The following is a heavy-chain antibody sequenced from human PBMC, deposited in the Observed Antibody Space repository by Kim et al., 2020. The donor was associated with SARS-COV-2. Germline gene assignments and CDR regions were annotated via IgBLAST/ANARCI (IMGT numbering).Heavy chain of an antibody. CDR1: GFTFSSYA. D-gene: IGHD3-10*01. CDR2: ISGSGGST. CDR3: AKDLSGSYYYYGMDV. Sequence: GGSLRLSCAASGFTFSSYAMSWVRQAPGKGLEWVSAISGSGGSTYYADSVKGRFTISRDNSKNTLYLQMNSLRAEDTAVYYCAKDLSGSYYYYGMDVWGQGTTGTVSS. J-gene: IGHJ6*02. V-gene: IGHV3-23*01.